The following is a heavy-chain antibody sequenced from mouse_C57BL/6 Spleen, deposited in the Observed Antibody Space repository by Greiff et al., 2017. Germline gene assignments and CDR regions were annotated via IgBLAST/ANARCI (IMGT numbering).Heavy chain of an antibody. J-gene: IGHJ3*01. D-gene: IGHD2-3*01. V-gene: IGHV2-2*01. CDR3: ATSYDGYYGIAY. CDR1: GFSLTSYG. Sequence: QVQLKESGPGLVQPSQSLSITCTVSGFSLTSYGVHWVRQSPGKGLEWLGVIWSGGSTDYNAAFISRMSISKDNSKSQVFFKMNSLQADDTAIYYCATSYDGYYGIAYWGQGTLVTVSA. CDR2: IWSGGST.